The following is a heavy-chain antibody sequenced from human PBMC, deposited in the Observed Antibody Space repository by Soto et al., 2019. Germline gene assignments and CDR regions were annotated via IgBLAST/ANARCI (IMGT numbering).Heavy chain of an antibody. V-gene: IGHV1-18*01. CDR1: GYTFTSYG. CDR2: IRAYNGNT. J-gene: IGHJ4*02. CDR3: ARDLPPKDY. Sequence: QVKRVHSGAEVKKPGPPVKFSCKASGYTFTSYGISWVRQAPGQGLEWMGWIRAYNGNTNYAQKLQGRVTMTTDTSTSTAYMELRSLRSDDTAVYYCARDLPPKDYWGQGTLVTVSS.